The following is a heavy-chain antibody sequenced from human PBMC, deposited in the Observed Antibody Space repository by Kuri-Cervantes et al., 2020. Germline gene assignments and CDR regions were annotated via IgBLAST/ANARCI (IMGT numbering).Heavy chain of an antibody. J-gene: IGHJ6*02. CDR1: GFTFSSYG. Sequence: GESLKISCAASGFTFSSYGMHWVRQAPGKGLEWVAVISYDGSNKYYADSVKGRFTISRDNSKNTLYLQMNSLRAEDTALYYCAKDNDPELLFQMDVWGQGTTVTVSS. V-gene: IGHV3-30*18. D-gene: IGHD2-21*02. CDR2: ISYDGSNK. CDR3: AKDNDPELLFQMDV.